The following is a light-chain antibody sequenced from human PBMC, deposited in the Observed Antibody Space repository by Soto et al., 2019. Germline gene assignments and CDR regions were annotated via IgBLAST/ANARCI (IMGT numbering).Light chain of an antibody. CDR1: SSDVGGYDY. J-gene: IGLJ1*01. CDR2: DVT. CDR3: RSFTSNSTYV. Sequence: QSALTQPASVSGSPGQSITISCTGTSSDVGGYDYVSWCQQHPGKAPKLMIYDVTNRPSGVSNRFSGSKSGNTASLTISGLQAEDEADYYCRSFTSNSTYVFGTGTKVTVL. V-gene: IGLV2-14*03.